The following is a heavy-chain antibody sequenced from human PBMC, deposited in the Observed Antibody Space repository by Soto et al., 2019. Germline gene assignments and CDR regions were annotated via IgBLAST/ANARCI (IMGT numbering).Heavy chain of an antibody. D-gene: IGHD3-16*02. CDR1: GFSLSNARMG. Sequence: SGPTLVNPTETLTLTCTVSGFSLSNARMGVSWIRQPPGKALEWLAHIFSNDEKSYSTSLKSRLTISKDTSKSQVVLTMTNMDPVDTATYYCARGNRNPWATFFDYWGQGTLVTVSS. J-gene: IGHJ4*02. CDR2: IFSNDEK. V-gene: IGHV2-26*01. CDR3: ARGNRNPWATFFDY.